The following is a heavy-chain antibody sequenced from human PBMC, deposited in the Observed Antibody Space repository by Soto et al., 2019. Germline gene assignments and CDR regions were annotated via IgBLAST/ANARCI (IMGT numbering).Heavy chain of an antibody. V-gene: IGHV4-34*01. CDR1: GGSFSGYY. CDR3: ARGRFSTS. J-gene: IGHJ4*02. D-gene: IGHD3-22*01. CDR2: INHSGST. Sequence: SETLSLTCAVYGGSFSGYYWSWIRQPPGKGLEWIGEINHSGSTNYNPSLKSLVTISVDTSKNQFSLKLSSVTAADTAVYYCARGRFSTSWSQGTLVTVSS.